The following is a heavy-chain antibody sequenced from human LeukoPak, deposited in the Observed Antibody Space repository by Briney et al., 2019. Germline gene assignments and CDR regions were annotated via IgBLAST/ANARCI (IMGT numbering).Heavy chain of an antibody. CDR3: PRKFDSSGYFDY. D-gene: IGHD3-22*01. J-gene: IGHJ4*02. CDR1: GFSFSGYA. Sequence: GGFLRLSCIASGFSFSGYAMSWVRQAPGKGLEWVSAISGGGDSAYYADSVKGRFTISRDNSKNTLYLQMNSLRAEDTAVYYCPRKFDSSGYFDYWGQGTLVTVSS. CDR2: ISGGGDSA. V-gene: IGHV3-23*01.